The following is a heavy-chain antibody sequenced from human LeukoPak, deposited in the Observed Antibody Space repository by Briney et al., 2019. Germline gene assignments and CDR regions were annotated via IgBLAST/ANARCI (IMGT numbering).Heavy chain of an antibody. CDR3: PRGSSGYYYGEFDY. J-gene: IGHJ4*02. D-gene: IGHD3-22*01. Sequence: SETLSLTCTVSGGSISSSSYYWGWIRQTPGKGLEWIGSIYYRGSTYYNPSLKSRVTISVDTSKNQFSLKLNSVTAADTAVYYCPRGSSGYYYGEFDYWGQGTLVTVSS. CDR1: GGSISSSSYY. V-gene: IGHV4-39*07. CDR2: IYYRGST.